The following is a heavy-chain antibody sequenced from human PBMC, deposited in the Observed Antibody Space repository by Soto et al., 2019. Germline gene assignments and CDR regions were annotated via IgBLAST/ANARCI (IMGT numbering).Heavy chain of an antibody. D-gene: IGHD3-9*01. V-gene: IGHV4-34*01. Sequence: PSETLSLTCAVYGGSFSGYYWSWIRQPPGKGLEWIGEINHSGSTNYNPSLKSRVTISVDTSKNQFSLKLSSVTAADTAVYYCARVNDILTGYRWFDPWGQGTLVTVSS. CDR1: GGSFSGYY. J-gene: IGHJ5*02. CDR3: ARVNDILTGYRWFDP. CDR2: INHSGST.